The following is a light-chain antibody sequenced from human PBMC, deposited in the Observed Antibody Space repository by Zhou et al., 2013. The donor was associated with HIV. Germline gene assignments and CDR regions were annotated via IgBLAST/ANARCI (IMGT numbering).Light chain of an antibody. J-gene: IGKJ1*01. V-gene: IGKV3-15*01. CDR3: QQYKNWPPWT. CDR1: QSISST. CDR2: DTS. Sequence: EIVMTQSPGTLSVSPGERATVSCRASQSISSTLAWYQQKPGQAPKLLIYDTSTRATDIPARFSGSGSGTEFTLTISSLQSEDFAVYYCQQYKNWPPWTFGQGTKVE.